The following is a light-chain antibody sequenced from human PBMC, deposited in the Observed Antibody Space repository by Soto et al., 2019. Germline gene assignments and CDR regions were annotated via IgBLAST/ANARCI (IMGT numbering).Light chain of an antibody. J-gene: IGKJ1*01. CDR3: QQYNNWPRT. V-gene: IGKV3-15*01. CDR1: QSISDT. CDR2: GAS. Sequence: EIVLTQSPATLSVSPGGRATLSCRASQSISDTLAWYQQKPGQAPRLLIYGASTRATGIPVRFSGSGSGTEFTLTISSLQSEDFAVYYCQQYNNWPRTFGQGTKVDI.